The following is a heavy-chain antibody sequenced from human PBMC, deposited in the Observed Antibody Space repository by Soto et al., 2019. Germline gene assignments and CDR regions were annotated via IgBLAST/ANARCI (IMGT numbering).Heavy chain of an antibody. Sequence: PGESLKISCKGSGYSFTSYLICWVRQMPVKGLEWMGIIYPGDSDTRYSPSFQGQVTISADKSISTAYLQWSSLKASDTAMYYCARRLDRSGWYLGVRRLHNWFDPWGQGTLVTVSS. CDR1: GYSFTSYL. V-gene: IGHV5-51*01. CDR3: ARRLDRSGWYLGVRRLHNWFDP. D-gene: IGHD6-19*01. J-gene: IGHJ5*02. CDR2: IYPGDSDT.